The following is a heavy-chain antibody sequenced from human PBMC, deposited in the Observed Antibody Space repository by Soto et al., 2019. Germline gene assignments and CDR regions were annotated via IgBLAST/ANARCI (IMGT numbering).Heavy chain of an antibody. CDR1: GFPFGDSY. V-gene: IGHV3-11*06. Sequence: GGSLRLSCAGSGFPFGDSYMSWIRQAPGKGLEWPSYISPGSRYPAYADSVKGRFTISRDNAKRSLYLQMMSLTAEDTAIYYCVRGGGGGLFDPWGQGTMVTVSS. D-gene: IGHD2-15*01. J-gene: IGHJ5*02. CDR3: VRGGGGGLFDP. CDR2: ISPGSRYP.